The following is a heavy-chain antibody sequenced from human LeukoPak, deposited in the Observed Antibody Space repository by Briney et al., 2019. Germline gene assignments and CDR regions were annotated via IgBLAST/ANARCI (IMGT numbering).Heavy chain of an antibody. J-gene: IGHJ3*02. CDR2: IWNDGSNK. CDR3: ARDLRSGWTFDI. CDR1: GFTFSSYG. V-gene: IGHV3-33*08. Sequence: GGSLRLSCAASGFTFSSYGMHWVRQAPGKGLEWVAVIWNDGSNKYYADSVKGRFTISRDNSKNTLYLQMNSLRAEDTAVYYCARDLRSGWTFDIWGQGTMATVSS. D-gene: IGHD6-19*01.